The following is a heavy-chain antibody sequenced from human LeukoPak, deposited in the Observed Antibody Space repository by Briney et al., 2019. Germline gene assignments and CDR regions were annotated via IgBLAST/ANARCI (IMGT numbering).Heavy chain of an antibody. CDR2: INTNSGDT. V-gene: IGHV1-2*06. CDR3: ASGAYGDYSFDF. J-gene: IGHJ4*02. D-gene: IGHD2-21*01. CDR1: GYTFSGCY. Sequence: GASEKVSCKASGYTFSGCYLHWVRQAPGQGLEWMGRINTNSGDTNYAQKFQGRVTMTTDTSVYMELSGLRSDDTAVYYCASGAYGDYSFDFWGQGVLVTVSS.